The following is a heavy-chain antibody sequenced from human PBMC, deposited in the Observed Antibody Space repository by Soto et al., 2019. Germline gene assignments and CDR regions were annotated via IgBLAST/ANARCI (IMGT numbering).Heavy chain of an antibody. V-gene: IGHV4-59*08. D-gene: IGHD3-22*01. Sequence: LSLTCTVSGGSISSYYWSWIRQPPGKGLEWIGYIYYSGSTNYNPSLKSRVTISVDTSKNQFSLKLSSVTAADTAVYYCASSPYYYDSSGSDAWFDPWGQGTLVTVSS. J-gene: IGHJ5*02. CDR1: GGSISSYY. CDR3: ASSPYYYDSSGSDAWFDP. CDR2: IYYSGST.